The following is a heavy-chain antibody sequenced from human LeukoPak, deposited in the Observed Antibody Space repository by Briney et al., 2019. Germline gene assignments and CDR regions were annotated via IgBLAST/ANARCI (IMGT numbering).Heavy chain of an antibody. CDR3: ARVHCSGGSCYPSRYFQH. V-gene: IGHV1-18*01. CDR2: ISAYNGNT. J-gene: IGHJ1*01. Sequence: GASVKVSCKASGYTFTSYGISWVRRAPGQGLEWMGWISAYNGNTNYAQKLQGRVTMTTDTSTSTAYMELRSLRSDDTAVYYCARVHCSGGSCYPSRYFQHWGQGTLVTVSS. D-gene: IGHD2-15*01. CDR1: GYTFTSYG.